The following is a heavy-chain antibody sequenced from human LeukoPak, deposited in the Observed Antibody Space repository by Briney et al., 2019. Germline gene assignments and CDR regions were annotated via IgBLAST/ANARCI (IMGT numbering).Heavy chain of an antibody. Sequence: PGGSLRLSCAASGFTFSSYAMHWVRQAPGKGLEWVAVISYDGSNKYYADSVKRRFTISRDNSRNTLYLQMNSLRFEDTAMYYCAKARGSDYGDYVIFDFWGQGTLVTVSS. D-gene: IGHD4-17*01. CDR3: AKARGSDYGDYVIFDF. V-gene: IGHV3-30*04. CDR2: ISYDGSNK. CDR1: GFTFSSYA. J-gene: IGHJ4*02.